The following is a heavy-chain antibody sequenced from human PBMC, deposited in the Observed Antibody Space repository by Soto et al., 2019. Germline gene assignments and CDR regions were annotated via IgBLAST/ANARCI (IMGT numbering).Heavy chain of an antibody. V-gene: IGHV4-34*01. CDR3: ARGQAHVEQLWSSLGY. CDR2: INHSGST. D-gene: IGHD5-18*01. CDR1: GGSFSGYY. J-gene: IGHJ4*02. Sequence: TLSLTCAVYGGSFSGYYWSWIRQPPGKGLEWIGEINHSGSTNYNPSLKSRVTISVDTSKNQFSLKLSSVTAADTAVYYCARGQAHVEQLWSSLGYWGQGTLVTFSS.